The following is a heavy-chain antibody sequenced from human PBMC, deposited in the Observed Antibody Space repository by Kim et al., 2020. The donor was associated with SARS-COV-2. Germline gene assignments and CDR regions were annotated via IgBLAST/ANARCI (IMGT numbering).Heavy chain of an antibody. CDR3: AKSAKYSSSVYYGMDV. D-gene: IGHD6-6*01. Sequence: SVKGRFTISRDNAKNSLYLQMNSLRAEDTALYYCAKSAKYSSSVYYGMDVWGQGTTVTVSS. V-gene: IGHV3-9*01. J-gene: IGHJ6*02.